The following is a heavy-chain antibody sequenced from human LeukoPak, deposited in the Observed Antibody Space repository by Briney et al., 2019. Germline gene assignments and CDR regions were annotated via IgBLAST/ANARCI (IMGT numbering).Heavy chain of an antibody. CDR1: GYTFTGYY. D-gene: IGHD1-26*01. V-gene: IGHV1-2*02. J-gene: IGHJ4*02. Sequence: GASVKVSCKASGYTFTGYYMHWVRQAPGQGLEWMGWINPNSGGTSYAQKFQGRVTMTRNTSISTAYMELNSLRAEDTAVYYCAREFSGSNYGFPFDYWGQGTLVTVSS. CDR3: AREFSGSNYGFPFDY. CDR2: INPNSGGT.